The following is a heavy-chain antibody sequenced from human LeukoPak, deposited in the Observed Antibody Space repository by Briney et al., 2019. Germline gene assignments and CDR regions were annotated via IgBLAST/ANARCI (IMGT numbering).Heavy chain of an antibody. CDR2: INLSGHT. J-gene: IGHJ3*02. D-gene: IGHD5-12*01. CDR1: SYSIPVGYY. CDR3: ARQVATKGEWAFDI. V-gene: IGHV4-38-2*01. Sequence: SDTLSLTRSVSSYSIPVGYYWGWIRQSPGKGLDWIGSINLSGHTYYNPSLKSRVTISVDTSKNQFSLKLSSVTASDTAMYYCARQVATKGEWAFDIWGQGTMVTASS.